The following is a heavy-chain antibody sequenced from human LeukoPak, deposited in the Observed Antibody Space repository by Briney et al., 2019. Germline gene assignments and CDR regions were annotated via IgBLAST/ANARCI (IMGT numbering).Heavy chain of an antibody. CDR2: IRGDGGST. CDR1: GFTFDDYA. CDR3: AKDNLAYCGGDCSADY. D-gene: IGHD2-21*02. J-gene: IGHJ4*02. Sequence: PGGSLRLSCAASGFTFDDYAMHWVRQAPGKGLEWVSLIRGDGGSTYYADSVKGRFTISRDNSKNSLYLQMNSLRTEDTALYYCAKDNLAYCGGDCSADYWGQGTLVTVSS. V-gene: IGHV3-43*02.